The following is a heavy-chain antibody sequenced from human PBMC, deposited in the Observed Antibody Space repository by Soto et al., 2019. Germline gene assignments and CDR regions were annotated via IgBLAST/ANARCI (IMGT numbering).Heavy chain of an antibody. V-gene: IGHV3-23*01. CDR1: GFTFSSYA. CDR2: ISGSGGST. CDR3: ASGAQWLQIFDY. D-gene: IGHD6-19*01. Sequence: PVGSLRLSCAASGFTFSSYAMSWVRQAPGKGLEWVSAISGSGGSTYYADSVKGRFTISRDNSKNTLYLQMNSLRAEDTAVYYCASGAQWLQIFDYWGQGTLVTVSS. J-gene: IGHJ4*02.